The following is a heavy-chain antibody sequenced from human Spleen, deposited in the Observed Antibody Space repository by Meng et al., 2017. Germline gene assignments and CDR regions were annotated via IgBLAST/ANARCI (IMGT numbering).Heavy chain of an antibody. CDR2: ISYDGSYK. CDR3: AKETSDSSAFYRYDI. Sequence: QVQLVESGGGVVQPGRSLRLACAASGFTFSNYGMHWVRQAPGKGLEWVAVISYDGSYKNYADSVKGRFTIYRDNSKNTLYLQMDSLRAEDTAVYYCAKETSDSSAFYRYDIWGQGSPVTVSS. J-gene: IGHJ4*02. D-gene: IGHD3-22*01. V-gene: IGHV3-30*18. CDR1: GFTFSNYG.